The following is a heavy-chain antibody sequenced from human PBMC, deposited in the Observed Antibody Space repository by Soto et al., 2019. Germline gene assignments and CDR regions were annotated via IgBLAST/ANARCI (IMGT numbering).Heavy chain of an antibody. CDR2: ISHDGSTQ. CDR1: GFIFSSYA. CDR3: VRGGTTVTARGFFPR. D-gene: IGHD4-17*01. J-gene: IGHJ1*01. Sequence: QVQLVESGGGVVQPGRSLRLSCAASGFIFSSYAMHWVRQAPGKGLEWVAVISHDGSTQYCADSVEGRFTISRDNSHNTLYLQMDNLIAEDTAIYNCVRGGTTVTARGFFPRWGQGTLVTVSS. V-gene: IGHV3-30*03.